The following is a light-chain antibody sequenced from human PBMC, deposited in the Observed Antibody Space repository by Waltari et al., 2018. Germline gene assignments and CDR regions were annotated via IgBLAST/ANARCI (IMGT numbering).Light chain of an antibody. J-gene: IGLJ3*02. CDR2: DND. CDR3: QTWDDSLRAWV. V-gene: IGLV1-51*01. CDR1: SSNIGVKY. Sequence: QSVLTQAPSVSAAPGQKVAISCTGGSSNIGVKYVSWYQQFPGTAPKLLIYDNDKRPSGIPDRFSASKSGTSATLDISGLQTGDEANYYCQTWDDSLRAWVFGGGTKLTVL.